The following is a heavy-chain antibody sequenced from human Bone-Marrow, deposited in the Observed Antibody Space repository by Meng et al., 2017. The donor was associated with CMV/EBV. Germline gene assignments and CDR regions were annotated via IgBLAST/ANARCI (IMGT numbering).Heavy chain of an antibody. CDR1: GGSFSGYY. CDR3: ARAGGYSYGYYYYYGMDV. CDR2: IYYSGST. J-gene: IGHJ6*02. D-gene: IGHD5-18*01. Sequence: SETLSLTCAVYGGSFSGYYWSWIRQPPGKGLEWIGYIYYSGSTNYNPSLKSRVTISVDTSKNQFSLKLSSVTAADTAVYYCARAGGYSYGYYYYYGMDVWGQGTTVTVSS. V-gene: IGHV4-59*01.